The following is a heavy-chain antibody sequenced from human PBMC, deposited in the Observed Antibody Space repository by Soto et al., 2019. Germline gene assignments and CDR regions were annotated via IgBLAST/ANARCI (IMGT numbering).Heavy chain of an antibody. V-gene: IGHV1-18*01. CDR3: ARCSKDYGDDELSLKY. CDR2: VSAYSGHT. J-gene: IGHJ1*01. CDR1: GYTFTGYA. Sequence: QVQLVQSGAQVKGPGASVKVSCKASGYTFTGYAFSWVRQAPGQGLEWMGWVSAYSGHTIYSQKFLGRVSLTTDAYTTTASMEVRRLGSDDAAVYYCARCSKDYGDDELSLKYWGQGTLVTGSS. D-gene: IGHD4-17*01.